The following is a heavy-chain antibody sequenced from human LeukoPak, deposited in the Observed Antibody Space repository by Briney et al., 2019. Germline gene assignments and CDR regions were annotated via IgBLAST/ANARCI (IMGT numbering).Heavy chain of an antibody. V-gene: IGHV3-11*01. J-gene: IGHJ5*02. CDR3: ARGGVFGATYSWFDP. CDR2: ISSTDTTM. CDR1: GFIFSDYY. Sequence: PGGSLRLSCAASGFIFSDYYMTWIRQAPGKGLEWLSYISSTDTTMYQADSVKGRFTVSRDDAKNSLYLQMDSLRAEDTAVYYCARGGVFGATYSWFDPRGQGTLVTVSS. D-gene: IGHD3-3*01.